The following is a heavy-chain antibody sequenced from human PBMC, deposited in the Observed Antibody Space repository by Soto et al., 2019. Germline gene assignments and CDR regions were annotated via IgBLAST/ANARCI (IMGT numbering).Heavy chain of an antibody. CDR2: IYPGDSDT. D-gene: IGHD4-17*01. V-gene: IGHV5-51*01. CDR3: ARVYGDYVDYYYGMDV. CDR1: GYSFTSYW. Sequence: PGESLKISCKGSGYSFTSYWIGWVRQMPGKGPEWMGIIYPGDSDTRYSPSFQGQVTISADKSISTAYLQWSSLKASDTAMYYCARVYGDYVDYYYGMDVWGQGTTVTVSS. J-gene: IGHJ6*02.